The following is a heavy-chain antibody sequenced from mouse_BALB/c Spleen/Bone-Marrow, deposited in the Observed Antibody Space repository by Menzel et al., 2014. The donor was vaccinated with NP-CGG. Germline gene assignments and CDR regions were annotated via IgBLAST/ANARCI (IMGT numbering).Heavy chain of an antibody. CDR2: IYPGNVNT. J-gene: IGHJ4*01. CDR1: GYTFTSYY. V-gene: IGHV1S56*01. CDR3: ARWGNYGDYAMDH. D-gene: IGHD2-1*01. Sequence: QVQLQQPGPELVKPGASVRISCKASGYTFTSYYIHWVKQRPGQGLVWIGWIYPGNVNTKYNEKFKGKATLTADKSSSTAYMQLSSLTSEDSAVYFCARWGNYGDYAMDHWGQGTSVTVSS.